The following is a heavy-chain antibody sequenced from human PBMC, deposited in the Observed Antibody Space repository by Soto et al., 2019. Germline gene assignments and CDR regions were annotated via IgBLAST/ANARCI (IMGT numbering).Heavy chain of an antibody. CDR1: GFTFSSYA. V-gene: IGHV3-23*01. D-gene: IGHD2-15*01. CDR3: AKLVGDYYYYGMDV. Sequence: WGSLRLSCAASGFTFSSYAMSWVRQAPGKGLEWVSAISGSGGSTYYADSVKGRFTISRDNSKNTLYLQMNSLRAEDTAVYYCAKLVGDYYYYGMDVWGQGTMVTVSS. J-gene: IGHJ6*02. CDR2: ISGSGGST.